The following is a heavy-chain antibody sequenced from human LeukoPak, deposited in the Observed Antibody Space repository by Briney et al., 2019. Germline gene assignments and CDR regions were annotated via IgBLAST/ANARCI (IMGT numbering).Heavy chain of an antibody. J-gene: IGHJ4*02. D-gene: IGHD3-16*02. CDR3: ARDQDYVWGSYRPYYFGY. V-gene: IGHV3-7*01. CDR2: IKQDGSEK. CDR1: GFTFSSYW. Sequence: PGGSLRLSCAASGFTFSSYWMSWVRQAPGKGLEWVANIKQDGSEKYYVDSVKGRFTISRDNAKNSLYLQMNSLRAEDTAVYYCARDQDYVWGSYRPYYFGYWGQGTLVTVSS.